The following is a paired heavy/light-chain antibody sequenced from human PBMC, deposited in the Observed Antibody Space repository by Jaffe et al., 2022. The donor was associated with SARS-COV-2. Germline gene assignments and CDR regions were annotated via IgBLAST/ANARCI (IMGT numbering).Light chain of an antibody. CDR3: QQTYSTPYT. CDR2: AVS. CDR1: QTITGF. Sequence: DVRMTQSPSSLSTSLGDRVTISCRASQTITGFLNWYQQKPGKAPKLLIYAVSTLQSGVPSRFSGSGSGADFTLTISTLQPEDFATYYCQQTYSTPYTFGQGTKLEIK. V-gene: IGKV1-39*01. J-gene: IGKJ2*01.
Heavy chain of an antibody. V-gene: IGHV4-31*03. J-gene: IGHJ4*02. CDR2: FYHSGT. Sequence: QVHLQESGPGLVMPSQTLSLTCTVSGDSISRRDYYWTWIRQHPGRGLEWIGYFYHSGTDYNPSLKRRVTISVDESQNQFSLKLSSVTAADTAIYYCARDMAYDTSGYYRLLDNWGQGALVTVSS. D-gene: IGHD3-22*01. CDR1: GDSISRRDYY. CDR3: ARDMAYDTSGYYRLLDN.